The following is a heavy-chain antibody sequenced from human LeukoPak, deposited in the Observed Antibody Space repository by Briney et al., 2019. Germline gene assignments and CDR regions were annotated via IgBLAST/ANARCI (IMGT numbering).Heavy chain of an antibody. CDR3: ARGTTYYDFWSGSNNWFDP. Sequence: PPQTLSLTCTVSGGSISSGGYYWSWIRQHPGKGLEWIGYIYYSGSTYYNPSLKSRVTISVDPSKNQFSLKLSSVTAADTAVYYCARGTTYYDFWSGSNNWFDPWGQGTLVTVSS. J-gene: IGHJ5*02. D-gene: IGHD3-3*01. CDR2: IYYSGST. V-gene: IGHV4-31*03. CDR1: GGSISSGGYY.